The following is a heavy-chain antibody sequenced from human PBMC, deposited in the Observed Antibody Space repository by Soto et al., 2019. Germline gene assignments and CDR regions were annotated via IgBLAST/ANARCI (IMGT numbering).Heavy chain of an antibody. J-gene: IGHJ6*02. D-gene: IGHD1-20*01. V-gene: IGHV1-69*08. CDR3: ARDSNWNAYYYYYGMDV. CDR2: IIPILGIA. Sequence: QVQLVQSGAEVKKPGSSVKVSCKASGGTFSSYTISWVRQAPGQGLEWMGRIIPILGIANYAQKFQGRVTITADKSTSTDYMELSSLRSEDTAVYYCARDSNWNAYYYYYGMDVWGQGTTVTVSS. CDR1: GGTFSSYT.